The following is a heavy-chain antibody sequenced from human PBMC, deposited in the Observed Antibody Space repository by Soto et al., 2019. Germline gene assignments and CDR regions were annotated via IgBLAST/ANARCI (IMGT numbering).Heavy chain of an antibody. J-gene: IGHJ3*02. D-gene: IGHD1-26*01. V-gene: IGHV4-59*01. CDR3: TRAPWPQWELLRGVYDI. CDR1: GGSISSYY. CDR2: IYYSGST. Sequence: SETLSLTCTVSGGSISSYYWSWIRQPPGKGLEWIGYIYYSGSTNYNPSLKSRVTISVDTSKDQFSLKLSSVTAADTAMYFCTRAPWPQWELLRGVYDIWGQGTMVTV.